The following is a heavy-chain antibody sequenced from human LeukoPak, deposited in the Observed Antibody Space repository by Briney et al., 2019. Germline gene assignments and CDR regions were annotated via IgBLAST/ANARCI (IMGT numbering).Heavy chain of an antibody. D-gene: IGHD3-10*01. CDR2: INPNSGGT. J-gene: IGHJ6*02. Sequence: GASVKVSCKASGYTFTGYYMHWVRQAPGQGLEWMGRINPNSGGTNYAQKFQGWVTMTRDTSISTACMELSRLRSDDTAVYYCARDRAYYYGSGSLYYYYGMDVWGQGTTVTVSS. CDR1: GYTFTGYY. CDR3: ARDRAYYYGSGSLYYYYGMDV. V-gene: IGHV1-2*04.